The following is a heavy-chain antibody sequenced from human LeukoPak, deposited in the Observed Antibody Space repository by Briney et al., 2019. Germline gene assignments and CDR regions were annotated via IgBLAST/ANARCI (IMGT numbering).Heavy chain of an antibody. J-gene: IGHJ3*02. V-gene: IGHV1-8*01. CDR3: ARFLYYDFWSGYYFGPPDAFDI. CDR1: GYTFTSYD. D-gene: IGHD3-3*01. CDR2: MNPNSGNT. Sequence: ASVKVSCKASGYTFTSYDINWVRQATGQGLEWMGWMNPNSGNTGYAQKFQGRVTMTRNTSISTAYMELSSLRSDDTAVYYCARFLYYDFWSGYYFGPPDAFDIWGQGTMVTVSS.